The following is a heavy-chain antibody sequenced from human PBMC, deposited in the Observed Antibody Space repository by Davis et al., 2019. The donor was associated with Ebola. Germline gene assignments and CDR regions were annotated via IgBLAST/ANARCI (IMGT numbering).Heavy chain of an antibody. J-gene: IGHJ4*02. Sequence: MPSETLSLTCAVYGGSFSGYYWSWIRQPPGKGLEWIGEINHRGSTNYNPSLKSRVTISVDTSKNQFSLKLSSVTAADTAVYYCARGRVAAWPYYFDYWGQGTLVTVSS. D-gene: IGHD6-19*01. V-gene: IGHV4-34*01. CDR3: ARGRVAAWPYYFDY. CDR2: INHRGST. CDR1: GGSFSGYY.